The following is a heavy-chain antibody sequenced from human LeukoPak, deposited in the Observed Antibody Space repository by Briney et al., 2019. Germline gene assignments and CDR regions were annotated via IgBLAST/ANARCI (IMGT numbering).Heavy chain of an antibody. V-gene: IGHV3-48*02. CDR2: ISGITSDI. D-gene: IGHD3-10*01. CDR1: GFTFSAYS. CDR3: ARVSLYYYDAGSPGPPFDP. Sequence: GGSLRLSCAASGFTFSAYSMSWVRQAPGKGLEWVSFISGITSDIYYAESVKGRFTISRDNAKNSLYLQMNSLRDEDTAVYYCARVSLYYYDAGSPGPPFDPWGQGTLVTVSS. J-gene: IGHJ5*02.